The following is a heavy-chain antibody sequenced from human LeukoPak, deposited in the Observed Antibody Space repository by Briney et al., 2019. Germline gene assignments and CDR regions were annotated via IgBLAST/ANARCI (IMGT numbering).Heavy chain of an antibody. CDR2: ISSSSSYT. V-gene: IGHV3-11*06. J-gene: IGHJ4*02. D-gene: IGHD6-19*01. CDR3: ARSSPSSGWEFDY. Sequence: GSLRLSCAASGFTFSDYYMSWIRQAPGKGLEWVSFISSSSSYTNYADSVKGRFTISRDNAKNSLYLQMNSLRAEDTAVYYCARSSPSSGWEFDYWGQGTLVTVSS. CDR1: GFTFSDYY.